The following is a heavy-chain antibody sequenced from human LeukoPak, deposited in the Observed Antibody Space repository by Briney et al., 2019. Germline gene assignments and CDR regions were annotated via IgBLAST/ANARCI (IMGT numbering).Heavy chain of an antibody. D-gene: IGHD3-10*01. CDR2: ISAYNGNT. V-gene: IGHV1-18*01. J-gene: IGHJ6*03. CDR1: GYTFAMFG. Sequence: ASVKVSCKASGYTFAMFGISWVRQAPGQGLEWMGWISAYNGNTNYAQKLQGRVTMTTDTSTSTAYMELRSLRSDDTAVYYCARDRDYYGSGSNYYMDVWGKGTTVTISS. CDR3: ARDRDYYGSGSNYYMDV.